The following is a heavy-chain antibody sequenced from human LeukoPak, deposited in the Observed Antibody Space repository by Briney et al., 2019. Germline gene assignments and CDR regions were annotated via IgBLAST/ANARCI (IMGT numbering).Heavy chain of an antibody. D-gene: IGHD4-23*01. CDR3: AKDIQTTVVNQPFDY. Sequence: PSGGSLRLSCAASGFTFSSYWMHWVRQAPGKGLEWVSAISGSGGSTYYADSVKGRFTISRDNSKNTLYLQMNSLRAEDTAVYYCAKDIQTTVVNQPFDYWGQGTLVTVSS. CDR2: ISGSGGST. CDR1: GFTFSSYW. J-gene: IGHJ4*02. V-gene: IGHV3-23*01.